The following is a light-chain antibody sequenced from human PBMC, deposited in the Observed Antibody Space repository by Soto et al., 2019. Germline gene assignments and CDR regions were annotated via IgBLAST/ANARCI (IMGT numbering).Light chain of an antibody. CDR1: QTISTY. CDR3: QQNFSIPIT. CDR2: AAS. J-gene: IGKJ5*01. Sequence: DIQMTQSPSSLSASVGDRVTITCRASQTISTYLNWYHQKPGKAPDLLIYAASSFKSGVPSRFSGSGSGTHFTLTITGLQPADFATYYCQQNFSIPITFGQGTRLEIK. V-gene: IGKV1-39*01.